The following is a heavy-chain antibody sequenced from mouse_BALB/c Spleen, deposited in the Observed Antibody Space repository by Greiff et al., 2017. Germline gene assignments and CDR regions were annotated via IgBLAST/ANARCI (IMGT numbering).Heavy chain of an antibody. Sequence: QVQLQQSGPELVKPGASVKMSCKASGYTFTSYYIHWVKQRPGQGLEWIGWIYPGDGSTKYNEKFKGKTTLTADKSSSTAYMLLSSLTSADSAIYFCARSRDGDEAMDYWGQGTSVTVSS. CDR1: GYTFTSYY. J-gene: IGHJ4*01. D-gene: IGHD2-13*01. CDR2: IYPGDGST. CDR3: ARSRDGDEAMDY. V-gene: IGHV1S56*01.